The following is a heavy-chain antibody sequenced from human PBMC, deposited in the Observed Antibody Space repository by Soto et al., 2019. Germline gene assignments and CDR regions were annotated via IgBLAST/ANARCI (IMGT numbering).Heavy chain of an antibody. J-gene: IGHJ4*02. CDR1: GFTFSNYE. Sequence: EVRLVESGGALVQPGGSLRLSCAASGFTFSNYEMTWVRQAPGRGLEWVSYISDSGHTIHYGDSVKGRFTISRDNAKNSLHLQMNRLTVEDTAVYYCARIGAGGWDVPFDFWGQGTLVTVSS. D-gene: IGHD6-19*01. CDR2: ISDSGHTI. V-gene: IGHV3-48*03. CDR3: ARIGAGGWDVPFDF.